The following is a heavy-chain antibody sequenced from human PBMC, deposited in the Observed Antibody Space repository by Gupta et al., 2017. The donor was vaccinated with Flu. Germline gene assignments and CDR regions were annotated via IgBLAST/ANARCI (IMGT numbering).Heavy chain of an antibody. Sequence: QVQLQESGPGLVKPSETLSLTCTVSGGSISSYYWSWIRQPPGKGLEWIGYIYYSGSTNYNPSLKSRVTISVDTSKNPLSLKLSSVTAADTAVDYCARVSYGSDDFDYWGQGTLVTVAS. CDR3: ARVSYGSDDFDY. V-gene: IGHV4-59*01. D-gene: IGHD3-10*01. CDR2: IYYSGST. J-gene: IGHJ4*02. CDR1: GGSISSYY.